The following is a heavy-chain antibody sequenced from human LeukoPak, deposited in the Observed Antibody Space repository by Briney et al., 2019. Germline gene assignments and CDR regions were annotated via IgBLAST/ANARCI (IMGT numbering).Heavy chain of an antibody. J-gene: IGHJ4*02. V-gene: IGHV3-7*04. CDR3: ARDRGGRSGLDD. CDR1: GXTFSRSW. CDR2: IKEDGGEI. Sequence: PGGSLRLSCAASGXTFSRSWMSWVRQAPGKGLEWVAFIKEDGGEIFYVDSVKGRFTISRDNAENSLYLQMNSLRAEDTAVYYCARDRGGRSGLDDWGQGTLVTVSS. D-gene: IGHD2-15*01.